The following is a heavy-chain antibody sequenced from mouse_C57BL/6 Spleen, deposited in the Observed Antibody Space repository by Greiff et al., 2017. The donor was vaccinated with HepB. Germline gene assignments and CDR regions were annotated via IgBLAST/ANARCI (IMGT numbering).Heavy chain of an antibody. Sequence: EVKLVESGPELVKPGASVKIPCKASGYTFTDYNMDWVKQSHGKSLEWIGDINPNNGGTIYNQKFKGKATLTVDKSSSTAYMELRSLTSEDTAVYYCAREKTGTRAMDYWGQGTSVTVSS. CDR2: INPNNGGT. CDR3: AREKTGTRAMDY. CDR1: GYTFTDYN. J-gene: IGHJ4*01. D-gene: IGHD4-1*01. V-gene: IGHV1-18*01.